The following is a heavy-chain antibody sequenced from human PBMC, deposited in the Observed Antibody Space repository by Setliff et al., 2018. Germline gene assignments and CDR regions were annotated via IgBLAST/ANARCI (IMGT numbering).Heavy chain of an antibody. Sequence: SETLSLTCTVSGFSISSGYFWGWIRQPPGKGLEWIGTISHGGSTYYNLSLKSRVTISVDTSKNQFSLKLSSVTAADTAVYYCAGLSDWPDGAVAGYGMDVWGQGTTVTVSS. J-gene: IGHJ6*02. CDR3: AGLSDWPDGAVAGYGMDV. CDR1: GFSISSGYF. V-gene: IGHV4-38-2*02. CDR2: ISHGGST. D-gene: IGHD6-19*01.